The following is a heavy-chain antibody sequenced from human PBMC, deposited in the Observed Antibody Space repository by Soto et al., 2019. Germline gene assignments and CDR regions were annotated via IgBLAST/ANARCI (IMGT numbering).Heavy chain of an antibody. Sequence: EVQLVESGGGLVQPGGSQRLSCAASAFTFENHWMHWVRQVPAKRPVWVSRINGDGSVTRYADAVKGRFTISRDNAKNTLSLQMNSLRAGDTAVYYCARDISDDYDSSGFDHWGQGNLVSVSS. V-gene: IGHV3-74*01. CDR1: AFTFENHW. J-gene: IGHJ4*02. D-gene: IGHD3-22*01. CDR2: INGDGSVT. CDR3: ARDISDDYDSSGFDH.